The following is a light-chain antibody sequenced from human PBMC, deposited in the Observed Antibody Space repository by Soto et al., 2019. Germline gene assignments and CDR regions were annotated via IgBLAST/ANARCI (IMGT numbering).Light chain of an antibody. J-gene: IGKJ1*01. CDR2: KAS. Sequence: DIQMTQSPSTLTASVGDRVTITCRASQSINSWLAWYQQKPGKAPELLIYKASSLQSGVPSRFSGSGSGTEFTLTISSLQPGDLATYYCQQYNSYWTFGQGTKVDIK. CDR3: QQYNSYWT. V-gene: IGKV1-5*03. CDR1: QSINSW.